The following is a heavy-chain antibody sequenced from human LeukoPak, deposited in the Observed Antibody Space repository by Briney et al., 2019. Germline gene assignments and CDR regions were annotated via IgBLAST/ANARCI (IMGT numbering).Heavy chain of an antibody. Sequence: GGSLRLSCAASGFTFNDYAMYWVRQAPGKGLGWVTLISYDGYDKSYADSVRGRFTISRDNSRNTLYLQMDSLRSEDTAVYYCARDFFPVVDSTWYEIGYWGQGTLVTVSS. CDR2: ISYDGYDK. V-gene: IGHV3-30-3*01. CDR3: ARDFFPVVDSTWYEIGY. J-gene: IGHJ4*02. D-gene: IGHD2-21*01. CDR1: GFTFNDYA.